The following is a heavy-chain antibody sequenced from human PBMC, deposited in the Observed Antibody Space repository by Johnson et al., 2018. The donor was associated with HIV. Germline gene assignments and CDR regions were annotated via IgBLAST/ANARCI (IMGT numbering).Heavy chain of an antibody. CDR3: ARTLVRGGDI. Sequence: VESGGGLVQPGRSLRLSCAASGFTFDDYAIHWFRQTPGQGLEGVSGLGWNSGSIGYANSVKGRFTISRDNPKNSLYLQMNSLRAEDTALYYCARTLVRGGDIWGQGTMVTVSS. J-gene: IGHJ3*02. D-gene: IGHD6-6*01. CDR1: GFTFDDYA. CDR2: LGWNSGSI. V-gene: IGHV3-9*01.